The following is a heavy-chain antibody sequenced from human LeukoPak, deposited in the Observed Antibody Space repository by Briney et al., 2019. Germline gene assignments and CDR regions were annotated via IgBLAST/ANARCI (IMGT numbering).Heavy chain of an antibody. J-gene: IGHJ5*02. V-gene: IGHV1-46*01. CDR1: GYTFTSYY. Sequence: ASVKVSCKASGYTFTSYYMHWVRQAPGQGLEWMGIINPSGGSTSYAQKFQGRVTMTRDTSTSTVYMELSSLRSEDTAVYYCARDPTQFGSSSNWFDPWGQGTLVTVSS. CDR2: INPSGGST. CDR3: ARDPTQFGSSSNWFDP. D-gene: IGHD6-6*01.